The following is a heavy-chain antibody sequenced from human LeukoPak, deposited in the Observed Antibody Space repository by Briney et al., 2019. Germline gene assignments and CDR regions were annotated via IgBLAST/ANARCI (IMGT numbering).Heavy chain of an antibody. D-gene: IGHD3-22*01. CDR2: ISLSGSPI. J-gene: IGHJ4*02. Sequence: GGSLRLSCAVSGFTFSDYYMTWIRQAPGKGLEWVSYISLSGSPIYYADSVKGRFTTSRDNAKNSLYLQMNSLTAEDTAVYYCAKDGGRYYDRSGYYWGYYFDSWGQGVLVTVST. CDR3: AKDGGRYYDRSGYYWGYYFDS. V-gene: IGHV3-11*01. CDR1: GFTFSDYY.